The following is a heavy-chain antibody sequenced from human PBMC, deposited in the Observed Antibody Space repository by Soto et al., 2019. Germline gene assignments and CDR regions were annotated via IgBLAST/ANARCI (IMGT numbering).Heavy chain of an antibody. CDR3: AKCISTSCHLASDY. J-gene: IGHJ4*02. D-gene: IGHD2-2*01. CDR2: ISYDGSNK. Sequence: QVQLVESGGGVVQPGRSLRLSCAASGFTFSSYAMNWVRQAPGKGLEWVALISYDGSNKYYADSVKGRFTISRDSSKNTLYLQMNSLRDADTDVYYCAKCISTSCHLASDYWGQGTLVTVSS. CDR1: GFTFSSYA. V-gene: IGHV3-30-3*01.